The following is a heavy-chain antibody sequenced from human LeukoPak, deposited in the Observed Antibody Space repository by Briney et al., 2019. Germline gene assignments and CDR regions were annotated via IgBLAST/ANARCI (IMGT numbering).Heavy chain of an antibody. Sequence: PGGSLRLSCEASGFTFSSYGMHWVRQAPGKGLEWVAFIRYDGSNKYYADSVKGRFTISRDNSKNTLYLQMNSLRAEDTAVYYCAADTAKSGYFDYWGQGTLVTVSS. CDR1: GFTFSSYG. CDR3: AADTAKSGYFDY. J-gene: IGHJ4*02. D-gene: IGHD5-18*01. V-gene: IGHV3-30*02. CDR2: IRYDGSNK.